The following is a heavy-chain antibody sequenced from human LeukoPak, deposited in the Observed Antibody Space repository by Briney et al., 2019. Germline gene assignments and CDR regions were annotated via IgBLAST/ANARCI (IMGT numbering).Heavy chain of an antibody. V-gene: IGHV3-23*01. CDR1: KFNFNSYG. D-gene: IGHD3-22*01. J-gene: IGHJ4*02. CDR3: ARGAISGTAPPGGYYYDSSGYYYFDY. CDR2: ISCSGGST. Sequence: GGSLRLSCTTSKFNFNSYGMTWVRQAPGRGLEWVSSISCSGGSTQYAASVQGRFTISRDNSKNTLYLQMNSLRAEDTAVYYCARGAISGTAPPGGYYYDSSGYYYFDYWGQGTLVTVSS.